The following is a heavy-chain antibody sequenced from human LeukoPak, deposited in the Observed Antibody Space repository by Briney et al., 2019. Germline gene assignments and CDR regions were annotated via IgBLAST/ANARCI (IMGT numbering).Heavy chain of an antibody. J-gene: IGHJ4*02. CDR2: INLNSGTT. V-gene: IGHV1-46*01. CDR1: GNTFTNDY. CDR3: ARDLPPGYGSKAY. D-gene: IGHD3-10*01. Sequence: ASVKVSCKSSGNTFTNDYMHWVRQAPAQGLEWMGLINLNSGTTKYAQNFQGRVILTRDTSTDTVYMELSSLRSDDTAVYYCARDLPPGYGSKAYWGQGTLVTVAS.